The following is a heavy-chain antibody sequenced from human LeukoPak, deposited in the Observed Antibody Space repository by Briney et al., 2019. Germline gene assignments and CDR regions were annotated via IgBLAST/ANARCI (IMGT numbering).Heavy chain of an antibody. Sequence: SETLSLTCTVSGGSISSGSYYWSWIRQPPGKGLEWIGYIYYSGSTNYNPSLKSRVTISVDTSKNQFSLKLSSVTAADTAVYYCARGGDYRDFDYWGQGTLVTVSS. D-gene: IGHD4-17*01. CDR1: GGSISSGSYY. J-gene: IGHJ4*02. V-gene: IGHV4-61*01. CDR3: ARGGDYRDFDY. CDR2: IYYSGST.